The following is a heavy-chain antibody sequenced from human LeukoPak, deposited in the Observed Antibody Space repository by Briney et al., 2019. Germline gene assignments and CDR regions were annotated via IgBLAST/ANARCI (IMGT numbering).Heavy chain of an antibody. D-gene: IGHD1-7*01. J-gene: IGHJ4*02. CDR1: GFSVRDFW. V-gene: IGHV3-7*01. CDR2: IKEDRTAD. CDR3: VRGGWELDY. Sequence: GGSLRLSCAVSGFSVRDFWMAWVRQAPGKGLEWVAHIKEDRTADYYVDSVKGRFSISKDDGKNSLHLQMNSLRVEDTAVYYCVRGGWELDYWGQGTLVTVSS.